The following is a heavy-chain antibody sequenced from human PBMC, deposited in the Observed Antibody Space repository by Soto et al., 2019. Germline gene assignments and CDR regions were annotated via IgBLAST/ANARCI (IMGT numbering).Heavy chain of an antibody. CDR2: IIPSRGIT. Sequence: GASVKVSCKASGGTFSSYTISWVRQAPGQGLEWMGRIIPSRGITSYAQKFQGRVTITRDTSTSTAYMELSSLRSEDTAVYYCAREQGTYCTGGSCYSPRDAVSDYWGQGTLVTVSS. D-gene: IGHD2-15*01. CDR3: AREQGTYCTGGSCYSPRDAVSDY. CDR1: GGTFSSYT. J-gene: IGHJ4*02. V-gene: IGHV1-69*04.